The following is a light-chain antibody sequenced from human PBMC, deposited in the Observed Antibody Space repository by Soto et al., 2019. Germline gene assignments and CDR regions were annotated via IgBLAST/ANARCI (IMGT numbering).Light chain of an antibody. CDR3: QKYSSVPV. J-gene: IGKJ3*01. Sequence: DIQMTQSPPSLSASVGDRVTITCRASQDIRNIVAWYQQKSGKATKLLIYAASTLQSGVPSRFSGSGSETDFTLTINSLQPEDVATYSCQKYSSVPVFGPGTKVEIK. CDR1: QDIRNI. V-gene: IGKV1-27*01. CDR2: AAS.